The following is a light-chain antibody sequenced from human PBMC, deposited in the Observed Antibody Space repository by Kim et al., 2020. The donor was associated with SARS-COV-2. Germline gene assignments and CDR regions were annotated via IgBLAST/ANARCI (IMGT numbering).Light chain of an antibody. J-gene: IGLJ3*02. CDR1: SGSIASNY. V-gene: IGLV6-57*03. CDR3: QSYDSSNPHWV. CDR2: EDN. Sequence: TVTTPCTRSSGSIASNYVQWYQQRPGSAPTTVIYEDNQRPSGVPDRFSGSIDSSSNSASLTISGLKTEDEADYYCQSYDSSNPHWVFGGGTQLTVL.